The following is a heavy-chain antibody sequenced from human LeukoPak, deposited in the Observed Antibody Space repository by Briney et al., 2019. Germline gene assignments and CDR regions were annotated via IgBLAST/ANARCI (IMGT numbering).Heavy chain of an antibody. CDR2: ISGGGAST. CDR1: GFIFSDYA. J-gene: IGHJ6*03. Sequence: PGGSLRLSCAASGFIFSDYAMSWVRQAPGRGLEWVSSISGGGASTYYADSVKGRFTISRDKSKNTLYLQMNNLRAEDTAVYYCARDLVWFGEPKGYYNYMDVWGKGTTVTVS. D-gene: IGHD3-10*01. V-gene: IGHV3-23*01. CDR3: ARDLVWFGEPKGYYNYMDV.